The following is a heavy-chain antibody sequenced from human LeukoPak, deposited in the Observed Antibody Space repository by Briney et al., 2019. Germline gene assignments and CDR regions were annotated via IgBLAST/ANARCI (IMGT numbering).Heavy chain of an antibody. V-gene: IGHV3-21*01. CDR3: ARDLGVIVHPSDC. CDR2: ISSINSYI. Sequence: GGSLRLSCAASGFTFSDYSMNWVRQAPGKGLEWVSSISSINSYIYYADSVKGRFTISRDNAKNSLYLQMNSLRAEDTAVYYCARDLGVIVHPSDCWGQGTLVTVSS. J-gene: IGHJ4*02. D-gene: IGHD3-16*02. CDR1: GFTFSDYS.